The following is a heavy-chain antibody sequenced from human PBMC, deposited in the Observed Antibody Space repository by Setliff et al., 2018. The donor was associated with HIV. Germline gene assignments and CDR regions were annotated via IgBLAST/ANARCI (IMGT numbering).Heavy chain of an antibody. V-gene: IGHV4-61*09. CDR3: ARVGYHGSGRYSFDY. J-gene: IGHJ4*02. Sequence: SETLSLTCTVSGGSISSGSYYWSWIRQPAGKGLEWIGHIHTSGSTKYNPSLNSRVTISADTSKNQFSLNLSSVTAAETAVYYCARVGYHGSGRYSFDYWGQGTRVTVSS. CDR1: GGSISSGSYY. D-gene: IGHD3-10*01. CDR2: IHTSGST.